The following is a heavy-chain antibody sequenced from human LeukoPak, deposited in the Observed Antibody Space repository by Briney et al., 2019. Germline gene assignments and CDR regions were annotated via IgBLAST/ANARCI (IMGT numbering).Heavy chain of an antibody. V-gene: IGHV1-2*02. D-gene: IGHD2-8*01. CDR1: GYTFTDYY. J-gene: IGHJ4*02. CDR3: ARWGGHCTSGLCYYFDC. CDR2: MNPKTGGT. Sequence: ASVKVSCKASGYTFTDYYIHWVRQAPGQGLEWMAWMNPKTGGTSYAQKFQGRVTMTRDTSISTAYMELSRLRSDDTAVYYCARWGGHCTSGLCYYFDCWGQGTLVTVSS.